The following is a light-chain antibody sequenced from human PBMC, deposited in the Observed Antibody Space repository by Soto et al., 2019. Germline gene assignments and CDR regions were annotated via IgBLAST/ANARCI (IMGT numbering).Light chain of an antibody. CDR2: GGS. J-gene: IGKJ2*03. V-gene: IGKV3-20*01. CDR1: QSVTSTY. CDR3: QQFDSSRIYS. Sequence: EILLTQSPGTLSLSPGETATLSCRASQSVTSTYLAWYQQRPGQSPRLIIYGGSTRATGFPDRFSGGGSGTDFTLTISRLEPEDSAVYHCHCQQFDSSRIYSFGQGTKLEI.